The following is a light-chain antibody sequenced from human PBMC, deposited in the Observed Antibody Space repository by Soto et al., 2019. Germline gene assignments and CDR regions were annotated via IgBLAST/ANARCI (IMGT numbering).Light chain of an antibody. CDR1: QSINNY. Sequence: EIVLTQSPVTLSLSPGERATLSCRASQSINNYLAWYQQKPGQPPRLLIYDASNRATAIPVRFSGSGSGTDFTLTISSLEPEDFAVYYCQHYGSSPWTFGQGTKVEIK. CDR3: QHYGSSPWT. CDR2: DAS. J-gene: IGKJ1*01. V-gene: IGKV3-11*01.